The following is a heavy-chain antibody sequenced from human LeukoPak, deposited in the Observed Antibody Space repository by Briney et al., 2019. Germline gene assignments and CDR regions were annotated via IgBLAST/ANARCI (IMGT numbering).Heavy chain of an antibody. CDR2: ISSSSSYI. Sequence: GGSLRLSCAASGFTFSSYSMTWVRQAPGKGLEWVSSISSSSSYIYYADSVKGRFTISRDNAKNSLYLQMNSLRAEDTAVYYCARSPRVWFGESSSYFDYWGQGTLVTVSS. CDR1: GFTFSSYS. V-gene: IGHV3-21*01. J-gene: IGHJ4*02. D-gene: IGHD3-10*01. CDR3: ARSPRVWFGESSSYFDY.